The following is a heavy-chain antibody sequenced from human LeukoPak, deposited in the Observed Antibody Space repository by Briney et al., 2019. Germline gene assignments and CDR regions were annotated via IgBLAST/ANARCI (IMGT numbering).Heavy chain of an antibody. J-gene: IGHJ5*02. V-gene: IGHV3-21*01. CDR3: ARGGGAEWLFLGGWFDP. CDR1: GFTFSSYS. Sequence: GGSLRLSCAASGFTFSSYSMNWVRQAPGKGLEWVSSISSSSSYIYCADSVKGRFTISRDNAKNSLYLQMNSLRAEDTAVYYCARGGGAEWLFLGGWFDPWGQGTLVTVSS. CDR2: ISSSSSYI. D-gene: IGHD3-3*01.